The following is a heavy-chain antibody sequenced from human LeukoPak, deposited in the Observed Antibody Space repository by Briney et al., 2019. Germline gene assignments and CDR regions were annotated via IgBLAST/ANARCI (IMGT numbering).Heavy chain of an antibody. D-gene: IGHD2-8*02. J-gene: IGHJ3*02. V-gene: IGHV3-7*01. Sequence: GGPLRLSCAAAGFTFSRYLRRVVRQAPGKGLELVANIPHDGGEKYYVDSVKGLFTIPRDNTKNSLYLQRNSLGAEDTAVYYCARDQLVERAHVFDMWAENTMLTLPS. CDR2: IPHDGGEK. CDR1: GFTFSRYL. CDR3: ARDQLVERAHVFDM.